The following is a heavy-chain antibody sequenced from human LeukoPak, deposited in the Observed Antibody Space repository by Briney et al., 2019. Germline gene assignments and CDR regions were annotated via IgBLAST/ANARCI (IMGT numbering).Heavy chain of an antibody. J-gene: IGHJ4*02. Sequence: SETLSLTCAVSGYSISSGYYWGWIRQPPGNGLEWIGSIYHSGSTYYNPSLKSRVTISVDTSKNQFSLKLSSVTAADTAVYYCARGVATYFDTLTGYPLDLSFDYWGQGTLVTVSS. D-gene: IGHD3-9*01. CDR3: ARGVATYFDTLTGYPLDLSFDY. V-gene: IGHV4-38-2*01. CDR1: GYSISSGYY. CDR2: IYHSGST.